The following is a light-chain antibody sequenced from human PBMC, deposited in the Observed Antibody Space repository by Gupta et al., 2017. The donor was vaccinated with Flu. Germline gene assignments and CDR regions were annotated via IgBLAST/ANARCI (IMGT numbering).Light chain of an antibody. V-gene: IGLV1-36*01. CDR1: RSNIGNNS. Sequence: QSVLTQPPSVSEAPRQRVTIPCSGSRSNIGNNSVNWYQQFPGKAPKLRVYYDDLLPSGVSHRFSGSKSGTSAFLAISWRQSENEACYYCAAWDDSLDGPVFGGGTILTVL. J-gene: IGLJ2*01. CDR2: YDD. CDR3: AAWDDSLDGPV.